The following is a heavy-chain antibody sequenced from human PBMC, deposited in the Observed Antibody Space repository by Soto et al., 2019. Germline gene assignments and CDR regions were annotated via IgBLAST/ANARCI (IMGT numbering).Heavy chain of an antibody. CDR1: GGSISSSNYY. CDR2: IYYSGSI. D-gene: IGHD1-20*01. V-gene: IGHV4-39*01. Sequence: SETLSLTCTVSGGSISSSNYYWGWIRQPPGKGLEWIGSIYYSGSIYYNPSLKSRVTISVDTSKNQFSLKLSSMTAADTAVYYCARGITLPTPLDYWGQGTLVTVSS. J-gene: IGHJ4*02. CDR3: ARGITLPTPLDY.